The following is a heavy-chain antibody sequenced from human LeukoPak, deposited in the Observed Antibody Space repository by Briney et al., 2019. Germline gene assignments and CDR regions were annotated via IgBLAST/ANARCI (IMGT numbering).Heavy chain of an antibody. D-gene: IGHD2-8*02. CDR1: GYSFTGYY. Sequence: GASVKVSCKASGYSFTGYYMHWVRQAPGQGLEWMGWINPNSGGTNYAQKFQGRVTMTRDTSISTAYMELSRLRSDDTAVYYCARSSGGADAFDIWGQGTMVTVSS. CDR3: ARSSGGADAFDI. CDR2: INPNSGGT. J-gene: IGHJ3*02. V-gene: IGHV1-2*02.